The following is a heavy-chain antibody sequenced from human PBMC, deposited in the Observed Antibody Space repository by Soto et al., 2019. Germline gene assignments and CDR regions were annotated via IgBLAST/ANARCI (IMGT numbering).Heavy chain of an antibody. CDR2: INSDGIST. CDR1: GFTFRSYW. V-gene: IGHV3-74*01. J-gene: IGHJ6*02. D-gene: IGHD3-10*01. Sequence: GGSLRLSCAASGFTFRSYWMHWVRQAPGKGLVWVSRINSDGISTTYADSVKGRFTISRDNAKNSLYLQMNSLRAEDTAVYYCAGSLSTGGMDVWGQGTTVTVSS. CDR3: AGSLSTGGMDV.